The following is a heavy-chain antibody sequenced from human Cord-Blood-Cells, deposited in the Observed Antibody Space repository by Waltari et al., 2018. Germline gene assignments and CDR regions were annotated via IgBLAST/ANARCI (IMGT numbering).Heavy chain of an antibody. CDR2: IYYSGST. J-gene: IGHJ4*02. Sequence: QLQLPESGPGLVTPSETLSLTCTVSGGSISSSSYYWGWIRQPPGKGLEWIGSIYYSGSTYYNPSLKSRVTISVDTSKNQFSLKLSSVTAADTAVYYCARHGGYFDYWGQGTLVTVSS. D-gene: IGHD3-10*01. CDR1: GGSISSSSYY. CDR3: ARHGGYFDY. V-gene: IGHV4-39*07.